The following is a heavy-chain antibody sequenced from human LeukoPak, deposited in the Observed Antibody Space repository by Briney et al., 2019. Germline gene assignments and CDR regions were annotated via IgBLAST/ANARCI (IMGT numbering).Heavy chain of an antibody. D-gene: IGHD3-3*01. CDR3: ARNIPKYDSLDY. V-gene: IGHV4-59*01. Sequence: SETLSLTCTVSGGSISSYYWSWIWQPPGKGLEWIGYIYYSGSTNYNPSLKSRVTISVDTSKNQFSLKLSSVTAADTAVYYCARNIPKYDSLDYWGQGTLVTVSS. CDR1: GGSISSYY. CDR2: IYYSGST. J-gene: IGHJ4*02.